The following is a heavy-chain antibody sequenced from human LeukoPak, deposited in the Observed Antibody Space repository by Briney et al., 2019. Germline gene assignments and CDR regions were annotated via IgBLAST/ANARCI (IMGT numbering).Heavy chain of an antibody. CDR2: ISSSGSTI. V-gene: IGHV3-11*01. CDR1: GFTFSDYY. D-gene: IGHD3-3*01. CDR3: ARSESQYYDFWSGYNSPWYFDL. Sequence: GGSLRLSCTASGFTFSDYYMSWIRQAPGKGLEWVSYISSSGSTIYYADSVKGRFTISRDNAKNSLYLQMNSLRAEDTAVYYCARSESQYYDFWSGYNSPWYFDLWGRGTLVTVSS. J-gene: IGHJ2*01.